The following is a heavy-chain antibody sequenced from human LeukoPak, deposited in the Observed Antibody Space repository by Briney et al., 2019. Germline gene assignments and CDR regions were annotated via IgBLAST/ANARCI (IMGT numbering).Heavy chain of an antibody. D-gene: IGHD3-16*01. CDR2: ISDSSSTK. V-gene: IGHV3-48*01. J-gene: IGHJ4*02. CDR1: GFTFSNYG. Sequence: QTGGSLRLSCAGSGFTFSNYGMHWVRQAPGKGLEWISYISDSSSTKKYADSVKGRFTISRDNARNSLYLQMNSLRAEDTAVYYCARDGGFDYWGQGTLVTVSS. CDR3: ARDGGFDY.